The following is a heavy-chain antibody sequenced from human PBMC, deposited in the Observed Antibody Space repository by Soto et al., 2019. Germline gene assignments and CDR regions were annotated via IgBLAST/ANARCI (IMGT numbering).Heavy chain of an antibody. CDR1: GFTFSNAW. Sequence: EVQLVESGGGLVKPGGSLRLSCAASGFTFSNAWMNWVRQAPSKVLEWGGRIKSKTDGGTPHYAAPVKGRFTISRDDSKNTMYLQMNSLKTEDNAVYYCTALQDWGIFDYWGLGTLVTVSS. CDR2: IKSKTDGGTP. CDR3: TALQDWGIFDY. D-gene: IGHD7-27*01. J-gene: IGHJ4*02. V-gene: IGHV3-15*07.